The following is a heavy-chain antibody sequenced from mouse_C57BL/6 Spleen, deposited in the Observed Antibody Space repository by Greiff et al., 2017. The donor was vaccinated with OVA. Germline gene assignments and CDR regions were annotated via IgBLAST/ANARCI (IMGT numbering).Heavy chain of an antibody. CDR3: ASVAGVTSWFAY. CDR1: GYTFTSYW. V-gene: IGHV1-52*01. J-gene: IGHJ3*01. D-gene: IGHD2-2*01. CDR2: FDTSDSET. Sequence: VQLQQPGAELVRPGSSVKLSCKASGYTFTSYWMHWVQQRPIQGLEWIGNFDTSDSETHSNHKLKDTATLTVDKSSSTAYMQLSSLTSEDSAVYYCASVAGVTSWFAYWGQGTLVTVSA.